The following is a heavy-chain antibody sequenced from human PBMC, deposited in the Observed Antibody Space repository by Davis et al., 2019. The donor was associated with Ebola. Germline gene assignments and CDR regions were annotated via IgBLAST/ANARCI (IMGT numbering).Heavy chain of an antibody. D-gene: IGHD2-21*02. CDR1: GGSFSGYY. J-gene: IGHJ4*02. CDR2: INHSGST. CDR3: ARDSDILAVVVTAMDY. V-gene: IGHV4-34*01. Sequence: GSLRLSCAVYGGSFSGYYWSWIRQPPGKGLEWIGEINHSGSTNYNPSLKSRVTISVDTSKNQFSLKLSSVTAADTAVYYCARDSDILAVVVTAMDYWGQGTLVTVSS.